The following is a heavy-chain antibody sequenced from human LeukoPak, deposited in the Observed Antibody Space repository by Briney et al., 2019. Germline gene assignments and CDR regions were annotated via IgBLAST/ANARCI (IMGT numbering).Heavy chain of an antibody. J-gene: IGHJ5*02. CDR1: GFTVNNNY. CDR3: ARREINGYYLS. CDR2: IYDDETT. V-gene: IGHV3-53*01. D-gene: IGHD3-22*01. Sequence: GGSLRLSCAASGFTVNNNYMIWVRQAPGKGLEWVSVIYDDETTYYADSVKGRFGISRDNSKNTLYLQMDTLRAEDTAVYYCARREINGYYLSWGQGTLVTASS.